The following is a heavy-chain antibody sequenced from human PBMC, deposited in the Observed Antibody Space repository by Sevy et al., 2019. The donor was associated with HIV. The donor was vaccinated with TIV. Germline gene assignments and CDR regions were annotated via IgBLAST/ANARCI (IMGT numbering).Heavy chain of an antibody. V-gene: IGHV1-24*01. CDR3: ASTRDYYDSSGYYFDY. Sequence: ASVKVSGKVSGYTLTELSIHWVRQAPGKGLEWLVTFDPEDGKTIYAQNFQGRVTMTEDTSTDTTYMELSSLRSEDTAVYYCASTRDYYDSSGYYFDYWGQGTLVTVSS. D-gene: IGHD3-22*01. CDR1: GYTLTELS. J-gene: IGHJ4*02. CDR2: FDPEDGKT.